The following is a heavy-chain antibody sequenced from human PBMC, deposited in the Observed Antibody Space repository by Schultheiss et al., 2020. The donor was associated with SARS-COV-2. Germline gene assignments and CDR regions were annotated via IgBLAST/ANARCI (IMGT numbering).Heavy chain of an antibody. CDR2: ISAYNGNT. CDR1: GYTFTSYG. D-gene: IGHD3-22*01. Sequence: ASVKVSCKASGYTFTSYGISWVRQAPGQGLEWMGWISAYNGNTNYAQKLQGRVTMTTDTSTSTAYMELRSLRSDDTAVYYCARDTYYYDSSGYYYSGVFDYWGQGTLVTVSS. CDR3: ARDTYYYDSSGYYYSGVFDY. V-gene: IGHV1-18*01. J-gene: IGHJ4*02.